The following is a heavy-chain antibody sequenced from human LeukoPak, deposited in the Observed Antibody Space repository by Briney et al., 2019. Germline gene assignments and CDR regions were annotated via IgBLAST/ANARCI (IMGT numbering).Heavy chain of an antibody. Sequence: VASVKVSCKASGYTFTSYDINWVRQAPGQGLEWMGWVNPNNGDTHYAQKFQGRVTMTTDTSTGTANMELRSLRSDDTAVYYCARDVYCTSVSCYGFGMDVWGQGTTVTVSS. CDR2: VNPNNGDT. V-gene: IGHV1-18*01. CDR1: GYTFTSYD. J-gene: IGHJ6*02. D-gene: IGHD2-2*01. CDR3: ARDVYCTSVSCYGFGMDV.